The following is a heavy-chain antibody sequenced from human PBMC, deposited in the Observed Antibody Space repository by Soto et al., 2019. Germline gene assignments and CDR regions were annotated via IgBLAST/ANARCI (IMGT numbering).Heavy chain of an antibody. J-gene: IGHJ4*02. CDR1: GGSFSGYY. D-gene: IGHD3-22*01. Sequence: SETLSLTCAVYGGSFSGYYWTWIRQPPGTGPEWIGEINHSGSTNYNPSLTSRVTISVDTSKNQFSLKLTSVTAADTAVYYCARGLITGSHYSGGWYYFDSWGQGTQVTVSS. V-gene: IGHV4-34*01. CDR3: ARGLITGSHYSGGWYYFDS. CDR2: INHSGST.